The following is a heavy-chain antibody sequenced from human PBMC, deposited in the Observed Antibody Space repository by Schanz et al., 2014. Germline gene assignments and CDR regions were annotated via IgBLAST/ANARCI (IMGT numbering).Heavy chain of an antibody. CDR3: AKDLYNYGIFDS. J-gene: IGHJ5*01. Sequence: QVQLVDSGGGLVKPGGSLRLSCAASGFTFSDYYMTWIRQAPGKGLEWVSGMSGSGSTADYADSVKGRFTISRDNSRKTLYLQMNSLRAHDTAVYYCAKDLYNYGIFDSWGQGTLVTVSS. CDR2: MSGSGSTA. CDR1: GFTFSDYY. V-gene: IGHV3-11*01. D-gene: IGHD3-16*01.